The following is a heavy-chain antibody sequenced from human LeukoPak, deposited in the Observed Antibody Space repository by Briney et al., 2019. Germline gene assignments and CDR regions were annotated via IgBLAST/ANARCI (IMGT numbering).Heavy chain of an antibody. CDR3: ARGDLLEMATITTSYGMDV. V-gene: IGHV1-69*04. CDR1: GGTFSSYA. D-gene: IGHD5-24*01. CDR2: IIPILGIA. Sequence: SVKVSCKASGGTFSSYAISWVRRAPGQGLEWMGRIIPILGIANYAQKFQGRVTITADKSTSTAYMELSSLRSEDTAVYYCARGDLLEMATITTSYGMDVWGQGTTVTVSS. J-gene: IGHJ6*02.